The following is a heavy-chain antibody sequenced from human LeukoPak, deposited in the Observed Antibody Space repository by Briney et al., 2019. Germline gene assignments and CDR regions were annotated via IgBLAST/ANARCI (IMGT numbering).Heavy chain of an antibody. CDR2: IWYDGSKK. CDR3: TVWSGCSYLEYLQH. J-gene: IGHJ1*01. Sequence: GGSLRLSCAASGLIFSHYGMHWVRQSPGKGLDWVALIWYDGSKKYYADSVKGRFTISRDNAKDTLYLQMDSPRVEDTAVYYCTVWSGCSYLEYLQHWGQATLVSVSA. D-gene: IGHD3-3*01. CDR1: GLIFSHYG. V-gene: IGHV3-33*01.